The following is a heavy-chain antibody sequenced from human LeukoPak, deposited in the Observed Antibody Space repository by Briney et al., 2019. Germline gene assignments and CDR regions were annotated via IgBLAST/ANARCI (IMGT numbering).Heavy chain of an antibody. CDR1: GGSISSSTYY. V-gene: IGHV4-39*02. J-gene: IGHJ5*02. CDR2: IFYSGST. CDR3: AAYYDYVWGSYRYTNWFDP. Sequence: SETLSLTCTVSGGSISSSTYYWGWIRQPPGKGLERIGSIFYSGSTYYNSSLKSRLTISVDTSKSHFSLKLSSVTAADTAVYYCAAYYDYVWGSYRYTNWFDPWGQGTLVTVSS. D-gene: IGHD3-16*02.